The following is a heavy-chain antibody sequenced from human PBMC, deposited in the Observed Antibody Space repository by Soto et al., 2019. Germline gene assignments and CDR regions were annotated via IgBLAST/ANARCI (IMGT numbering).Heavy chain of an antibody. CDR3: ARDLVRGYSGYVGAFDI. D-gene: IGHD5-12*01. CDR2: IWYDGSNK. J-gene: IGHJ3*02. V-gene: IGHV3-33*01. Sequence: QVQLVESGGGVVQPGRSLRLSCAASGFTFSSYGMHWVRQAPGKGLEWVAVIWYDGSNKYYADSVKGRFTISRDNSKNTLYLQMNSLRAEDTAVYYCARDLVRGYSGYVGAFDIWGQGTMVTVSS. CDR1: GFTFSSYG.